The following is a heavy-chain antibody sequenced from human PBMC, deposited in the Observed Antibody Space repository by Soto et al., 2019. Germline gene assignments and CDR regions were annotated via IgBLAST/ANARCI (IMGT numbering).Heavy chain of an antibody. CDR3: ARVYDFWSGYYLGYYYYMDV. V-gene: IGHV1-8*01. J-gene: IGHJ6*03. CDR2: MNRNSGNT. CDR1: GYTFTSYD. Sequence: QVQLVQSGAEVKKPGASVKVSCKASGYTFTSYDINWVRQATGQGLEWMGWMNRNSGNTGYAQKFQGRVTMTRNTSISTAYMELSSLRSEDTAVYYCARVYDFWSGYYLGYYYYMDVWGKGTTVTVSS. D-gene: IGHD3-3*01.